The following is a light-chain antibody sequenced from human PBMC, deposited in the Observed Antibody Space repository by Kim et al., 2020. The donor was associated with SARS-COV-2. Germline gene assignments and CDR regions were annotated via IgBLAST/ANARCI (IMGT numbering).Light chain of an antibody. CDR1: QSVSSN. CDR3: QQYNDWPIT. CDR2: GAS. V-gene: IGKV3-15*01. Sequence: SPEESAPLSCRAKQSVSSNLAWFHQKPGQAPRLLIYGASSRATGIPARFSGSESGTEFTLTITSLQSEDFAVYYCQQYNDWPITFGQGTRLEIK. J-gene: IGKJ5*01.